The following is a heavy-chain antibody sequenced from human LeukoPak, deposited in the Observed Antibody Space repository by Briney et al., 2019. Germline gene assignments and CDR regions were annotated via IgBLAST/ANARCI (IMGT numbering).Heavy chain of an antibody. CDR3: ARESREGSSLVN. D-gene: IGHD6-6*01. CDR1: GGSISSYY. V-gene: IGHV4-59*01. Sequence: SETLSLTCTVSGGSISSYYWSWIRQPPGKGLEWIGYIYYSGSTNYNPSLKSRVTISVDTSKNQFSLKLRSVTAADTAVYYCARESREGSSLVNWGQGTLVTVSS. J-gene: IGHJ4*02. CDR2: IYYSGST.